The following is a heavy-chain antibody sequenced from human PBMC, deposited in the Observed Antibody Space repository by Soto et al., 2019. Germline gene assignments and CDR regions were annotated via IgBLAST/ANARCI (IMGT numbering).Heavy chain of an antibody. CDR2: INPNSGGT. J-gene: IGHJ4*02. D-gene: IGHD2-2*01. V-gene: IGHV1-2*04. CDR3: ARASSRHTDFDY. Sequence: ASVKVSCKASGYSFTDYHIHWVRHAPGQGLEWLGWINPNSGGTNYAQKFQDWVTMTRDTAISTAYMKLTRLTSDDTAVYFCARASSRHTDFDYWGQGTLVTVSS. CDR1: GYSFTDYH.